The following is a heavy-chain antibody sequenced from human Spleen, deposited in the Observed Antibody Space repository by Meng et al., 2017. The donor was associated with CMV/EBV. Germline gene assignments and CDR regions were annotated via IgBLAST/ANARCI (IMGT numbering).Heavy chain of an antibody. D-gene: IGHD2-2*01. Sequence: QVQLQQWGAGLLKPSETLSLTCAVYGGSFSGYYWSWIRQPPGKGLEWIGEINHSGSTNYNPSLKSRVTISVDTSKNQFSLKLSSVTAADTAVYYCARGEGYCSSTSCYFDHWGQGPRVTVYS. CDR3: ARGEGYCSSTSCYFDH. CDR2: INHSGST. J-gene: IGHJ4*02. V-gene: IGHV4-34*01. CDR1: GGSFSGYY.